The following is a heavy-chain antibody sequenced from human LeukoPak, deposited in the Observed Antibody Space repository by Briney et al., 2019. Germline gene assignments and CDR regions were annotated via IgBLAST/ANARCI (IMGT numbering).Heavy chain of an antibody. CDR3: ARQSSYSSGWYFDY. CDR2: MYYSGSA. D-gene: IGHD6-19*01. CDR1: GGSVSDSRYY. Sequence: SETLSLTCTLSGGSVSDSRYYWGSIRQPPGKGLEWIGNMYYSGSANYNPSLQSRLTISVATSMNQFSLKLSSVTAAGTAVYYCARQSSYSSGWYFDYWGQGTLVSVSS. J-gene: IGHJ4*02. V-gene: IGHV4-39*01.